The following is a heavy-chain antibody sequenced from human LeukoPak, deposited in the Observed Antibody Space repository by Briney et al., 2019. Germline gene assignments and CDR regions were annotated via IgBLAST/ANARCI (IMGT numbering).Heavy chain of an antibody. CDR3: AREVDRYCSSTSCYRGVNWFDP. CDR1: GYTFTGYY. CDR2: INPNSGGT. Sequence: ASVKVSCKASGYTFTGYYIHWVRQAPGQGLEWMGWINPNSGGTNYAQKFQGWVTMTRDTSISTAYMELSRLRSDDTAVYYCAREVDRYCSSTSCYRGVNWFDPWGQGTLVTVSS. J-gene: IGHJ5*02. D-gene: IGHD2-2*01. V-gene: IGHV1-2*04.